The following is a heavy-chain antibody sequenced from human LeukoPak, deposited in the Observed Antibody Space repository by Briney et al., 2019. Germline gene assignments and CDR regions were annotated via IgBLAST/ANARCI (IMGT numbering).Heavy chain of an antibody. V-gene: IGHV3-30*19. CDR1: GFTFSSYG. Sequence: PGGSLRLSCAASGFTFSSYGMHWVRQAPGKGLEWVAVIWYDGSNKYYADSVKGRFTISRDNSKNTLYLQMNSLRAEDTAVYYCARVEYSSSSFDYWGQGTLVTVSS. J-gene: IGHJ4*02. CDR2: IWYDGSNK. CDR3: ARVEYSSSSFDY. D-gene: IGHD6-6*01.